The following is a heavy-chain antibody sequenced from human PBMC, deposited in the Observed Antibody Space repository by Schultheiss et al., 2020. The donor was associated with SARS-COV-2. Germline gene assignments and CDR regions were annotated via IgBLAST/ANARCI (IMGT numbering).Heavy chain of an antibody. CDR2: IKQDGSEK. D-gene: IGHD4-17*01. V-gene: IGHV3-7*01. CDR3: ASWDYGDYSSFDY. J-gene: IGHJ4*02. Sequence: GGSLRLSCAASGFTVSSNYMSWVRQAPGKGLEWVANIKQDGSEKYYVDSVKGRFTISRDNAKNSLYLQMNSLRAEDTAVYYCASWDYGDYSSFDYWGQGTLVTVSS. CDR1: GFTVSSNY.